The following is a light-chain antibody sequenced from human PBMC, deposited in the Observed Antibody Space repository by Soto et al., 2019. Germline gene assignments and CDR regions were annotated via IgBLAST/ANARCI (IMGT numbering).Light chain of an antibody. CDR1: QAMSTY. CDR3: QQLKSYPLT. Sequence: DIQLTQSPSFLSASIGDRVTISCRATQAMSTYLAWYQQKPGKAPKLLIYSASTLQSGVPSRFSGSGSGTSFTLTISSLQPEDFATYYCQQLKSYPLTFGGGTKVESK. J-gene: IGKJ4*01. V-gene: IGKV1-9*01. CDR2: SAS.